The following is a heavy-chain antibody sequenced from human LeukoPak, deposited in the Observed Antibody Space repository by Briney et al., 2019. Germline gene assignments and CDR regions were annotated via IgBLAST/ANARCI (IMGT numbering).Heavy chain of an antibody. V-gene: IGHV3-23*01. J-gene: IGHJ2*01. Sequence: PGGSLRLSCAASGFTFSSYAMSWVRQAPGKGLEWVSAISGSGGSTYYADSVKGRFTISKDNPKNTLYLQMNSLRAEDTAVYYCAKGNSFYWYFDLWGRGTLVTVSS. CDR1: GFTFSSYA. CDR2: ISGSGGST. D-gene: IGHD1/OR15-1a*01. CDR3: AKGNSFYWYFDL.